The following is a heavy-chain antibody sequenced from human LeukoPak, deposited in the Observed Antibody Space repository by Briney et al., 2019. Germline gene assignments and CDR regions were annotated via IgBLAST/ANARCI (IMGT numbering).Heavy chain of an antibody. CDR3: AKDLWGSYYY. CDR2: ISYDGSNK. D-gene: IGHD3-16*01. V-gene: IGHV3-30*04. J-gene: IGHJ4*02. Sequence: GGSLRLSCAASGFTFSSYVMHWVRQAPGKGLEWVAIISYDGSNKYYADSVKGRFTISRDNSKNTLYLQMNSLRAEDTAVYYCAKDLWGSYYYWGQGTLVTVSS. CDR1: GFTFSSYV.